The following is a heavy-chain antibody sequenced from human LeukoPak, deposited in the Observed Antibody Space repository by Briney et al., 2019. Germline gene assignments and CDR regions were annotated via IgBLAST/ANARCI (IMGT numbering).Heavy chain of an antibody. Sequence: GGSLRLSCAASGFTFSSYSMNWVRQAPGKGLEWVSSISSSSSYIYYADSVKGRFTISRDNAKNSLCLQMNSLRAEDTAVYYCARDIAAGAFDIWGQGTMVTVSS. D-gene: IGHD6-13*01. CDR3: ARDIAAGAFDI. V-gene: IGHV3-21*01. J-gene: IGHJ3*02. CDR2: ISSSSSYI. CDR1: GFTFSSYS.